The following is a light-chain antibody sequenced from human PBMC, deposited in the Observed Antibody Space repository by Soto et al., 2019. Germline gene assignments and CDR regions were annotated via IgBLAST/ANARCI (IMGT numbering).Light chain of an antibody. J-gene: IGKJ1*01. Sequence: EIVLTQSPGTLSLSPGERATLSCRASQSISANYLAWYQQKPGQAPRLLIYGVSIRATGIPDRFAGSGSGPDFTLTISRLEPKDFAVYYCHQYGVSPKTFGQGTTVELK. CDR3: HQYGVSPKT. V-gene: IGKV3-20*01. CDR2: GVS. CDR1: QSISANY.